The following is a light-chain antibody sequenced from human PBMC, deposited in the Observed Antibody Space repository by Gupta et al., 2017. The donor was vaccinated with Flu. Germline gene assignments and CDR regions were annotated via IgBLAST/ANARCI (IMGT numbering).Light chain of an antibody. CDR2: GAS. CDR1: QTIGTD. Sequence: IQLTQSPSTPPASVGDRVTITCRASQTIGTDLNWYQQMPGKAPNLLIYGASTLASGAPSRFSGSGSGTNFTLTISSLQPEDFATYHCQQGYNAPWTFGQGTKVEVK. CDR3: QQGYNAPWT. V-gene: IGKV1-39*01. J-gene: IGKJ1*01.